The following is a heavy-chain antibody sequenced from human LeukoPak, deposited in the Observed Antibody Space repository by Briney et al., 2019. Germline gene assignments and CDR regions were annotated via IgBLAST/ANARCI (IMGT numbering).Heavy chain of an antibody. CDR3: ARVIRAAPGKGYFDY. Sequence: GGSLRLSCATSGFIFSTYALSWVRQAPGKGLEWASSISGSGGSTYHADSVKGRFTISRDSSKNTLYLQMNSLRAEDTAIYYCARVIRAAPGKGYFDYWGLGTLVTVSS. CDR1: GFIFSTYA. V-gene: IGHV3-23*01. J-gene: IGHJ4*02. D-gene: IGHD6-13*01. CDR2: ISGSGGST.